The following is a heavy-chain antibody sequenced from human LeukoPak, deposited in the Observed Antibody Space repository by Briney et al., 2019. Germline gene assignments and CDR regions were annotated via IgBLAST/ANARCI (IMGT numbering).Heavy chain of an antibody. V-gene: IGHV1-69*04. CDR1: GGTFSSYT. CDR3: ARDRDIVVVPAAQYNWFDP. Sequence: SVKVSCKASGGTFSSYTISWVRQAPGQGLEWMGRIIPILGIANYAQKFQGRVTINADKSTSTAYMELSSLRSEDTAVYYCARDRDIVVVPAAQYNWFDPWGQGTLVTVSS. CDR2: IIPILGIA. J-gene: IGHJ5*02. D-gene: IGHD2-2*01.